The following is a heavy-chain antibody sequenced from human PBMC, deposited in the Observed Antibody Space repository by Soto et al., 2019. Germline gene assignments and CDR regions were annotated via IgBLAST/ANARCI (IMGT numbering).Heavy chain of an antibody. CDR1: GFTFSSYG. D-gene: IGHD2-21*02. V-gene: IGHV3-30*03. CDR3: ATDFLGGMDV. J-gene: IGHJ6*02. CDR2: ISYDGSNK. Sequence: GGSLRLSCAASGFTFSSYGMHWVRQAPGKGLEWVAVISYDGSNKYYADSVKGRFTISRDNSKNTLYLQMNSLRAEDTAVYYCATDFLGGMDVWGQGTTVTVS.